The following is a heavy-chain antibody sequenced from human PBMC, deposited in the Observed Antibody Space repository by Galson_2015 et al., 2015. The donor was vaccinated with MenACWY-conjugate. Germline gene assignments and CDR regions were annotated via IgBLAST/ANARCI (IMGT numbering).Heavy chain of an antibody. V-gene: IGHV4-34*01. Sequence: TLSLDTSKNQFSLKLSSVTAADTAVYYCARGIVSWYFDYWGQGTLVTVSS. CDR3: ARGIVSWYFDY. D-gene: IGHD6-13*01. J-gene: IGHJ4*02.